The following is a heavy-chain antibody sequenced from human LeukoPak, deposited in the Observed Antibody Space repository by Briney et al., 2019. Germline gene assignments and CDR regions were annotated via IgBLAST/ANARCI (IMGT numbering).Heavy chain of an antibody. Sequence: QPGGSLRLSCAVSGLTFSSSWMDWVRQAPGKGLEWVASINPDGNKKYSADSVKGRFTISRDNAENSLYLQMTSLRVEDTAFYYCARDLAYSRLDYWGQGMLVTVSS. CDR2: INPDGNKK. V-gene: IGHV3-7*01. J-gene: IGHJ4*02. CDR3: ARDLAYSRLDY. CDR1: GLTFSSSW. D-gene: IGHD5-18*01.